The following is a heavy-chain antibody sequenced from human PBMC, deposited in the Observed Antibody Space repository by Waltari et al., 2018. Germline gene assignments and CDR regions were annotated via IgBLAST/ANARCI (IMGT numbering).Heavy chain of an antibody. D-gene: IGHD4-4*01. V-gene: IGHV4-38-2*01. CDR1: GYSISSGYY. CDR3: ARLMTTFFRVRHKNWFDP. J-gene: IGHJ5*02. Sequence: QVQLQESGPGLVKPSEPLSLTCAVSGYSISSGYYWGWIRQPPGRGLEWIGRIYHSGSTYYNPSLKSRVTISVDTSKNQFSLKLSSVTAADTAVYYCARLMTTFFRVRHKNWFDPWGQGTLVTVSS. CDR2: IYHSGST.